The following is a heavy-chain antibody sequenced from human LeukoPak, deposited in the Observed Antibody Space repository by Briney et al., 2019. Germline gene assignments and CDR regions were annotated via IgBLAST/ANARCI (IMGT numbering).Heavy chain of an antibody. V-gene: IGHV3-30-3*02. CDR2: ISYDGSNK. CDR3: AKDRSAYSSSWYPFDY. Sequence: GGSLRLSCAASGFTFSGYPIHWVRQAPGKGLEWVAVISYDGSNKYYADSVKGRFTISRDNSKNTLYLQMNSLRAEDTAVYYCAKDRSAYSSSWYPFDYWGQGTLVTVSS. CDR1: GFTFSGYP. D-gene: IGHD6-13*01. J-gene: IGHJ4*02.